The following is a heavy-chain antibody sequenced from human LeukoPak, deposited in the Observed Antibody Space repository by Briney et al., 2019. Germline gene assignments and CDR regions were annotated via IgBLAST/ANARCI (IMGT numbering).Heavy chain of an antibody. CDR3: ARTPYSSPGWHFDY. J-gene: IGHJ4*02. Sequence: PSETLSLTCTVSGGSISNYYWSWMRQPAGKALEWIVRVYIDGNTNHNPSLKSRVTMSVDTSQSQFSLNLRSVTAADTAVYYYARTPYSSPGWHFDYLGQGIKVTVS. V-gene: IGHV4-4*07. CDR1: GGSISNYY. CDR2: VYIDGNT. D-gene: IGHD6-19*01.